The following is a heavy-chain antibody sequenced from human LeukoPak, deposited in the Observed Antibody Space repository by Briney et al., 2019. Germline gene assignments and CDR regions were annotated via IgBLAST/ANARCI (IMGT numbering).Heavy chain of an antibody. CDR2: ISGTGGNT. CDR3: AKQGAYTTPDHSDY. J-gene: IGHJ4*02. V-gene: IGHV3-23*01. Sequence: GGSLRLSCAASGFTFSNYAMSWVRQAPGKGLEWVSAISGTGGNTYYADSVKGRFTISKNISQSTLYLQMNSLRADDTAVYYCAKQGAYTTPDHSDYWGQGTLVTVSS. D-gene: IGHD2-2*02. CDR1: GFTFSNYA.